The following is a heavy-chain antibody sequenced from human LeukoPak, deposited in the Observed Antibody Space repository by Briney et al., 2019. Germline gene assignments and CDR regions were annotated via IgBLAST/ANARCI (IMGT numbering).Heavy chain of an antibody. CDR3: IVVVPAARVFDY. V-gene: IGHV3-15*01. CDR2: IKSKTDGGTT. D-gene: IGHD2-2*01. CDR1: GFTVSSNY. Sequence: GGSLRLSCATSGFTVSSNYMSWVRQAPGKGLEWVGRIKSKTDGGTTDYAAPVKGRFTISRDDSKNMLFLLMNSLKTEDTAVYYCIVVVPAARVFDYWGQGTLVTVSS. J-gene: IGHJ4*02.